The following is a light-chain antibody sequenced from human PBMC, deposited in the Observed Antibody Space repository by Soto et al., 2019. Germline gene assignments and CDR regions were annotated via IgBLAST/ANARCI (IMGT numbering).Light chain of an antibody. Sequence: QSVLTQPASVSGSPGQSITISCTGVSGDVGNYNLVSWYQQHPAKAPKLIIYEDDKRPSGVSNRFSGSKSGDTASLTISGLQSEDEAAYYCCSYLGSSTVFGGGTQLT. CDR2: EDD. V-gene: IGLV2-23*01. CDR3: CSYLGSSTV. CDR1: SGDVGNYNL. J-gene: IGLJ7*01.